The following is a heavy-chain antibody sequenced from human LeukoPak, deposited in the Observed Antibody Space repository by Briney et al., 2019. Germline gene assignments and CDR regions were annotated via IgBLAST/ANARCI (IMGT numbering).Heavy chain of an antibody. CDR2: IYYSGST. D-gene: IGHD3-16*01. J-gene: IGHJ4*02. CDR3: ASFMITFGGVTD. Sequence: KPSETLSLTCTVSGGSISSSSYYWGWIRQPPGKGLEWIGSIYYSGSTYYNPSLKSRVTISVDTSKNQFSLKLSSVTAADTAVYYCASFMITFGGVTDWGQGTLVTVSS. CDR1: GGSISSSSYY. V-gene: IGHV4-39*01.